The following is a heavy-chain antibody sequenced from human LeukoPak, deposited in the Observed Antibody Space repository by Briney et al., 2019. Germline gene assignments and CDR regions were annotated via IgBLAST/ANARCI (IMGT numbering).Heavy chain of an antibody. CDR3: ARNVGSGYYYYFDY. CDR1: GFTFDDYT. CDR2: ISWDGGST. J-gene: IGHJ4*02. V-gene: IGHV3-43*01. Sequence: GGSLRLSCAASGFTFDDYTMHWVRQAPGKGLEWVSLISWDGGSTYYADSVKGRFTISRDNAKNSLYLQMNSLRAEDTALYYCARNVGSGYYYYFDYWGQGTLVTVSS. D-gene: IGHD3-22*01.